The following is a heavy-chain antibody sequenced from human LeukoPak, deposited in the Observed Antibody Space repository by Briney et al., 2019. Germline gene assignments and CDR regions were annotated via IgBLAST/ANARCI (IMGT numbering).Heavy chain of an antibody. CDR1: GFTFSSYD. Sequence: GGSLRLSCAASGFTFSSYDMHWVRQATGKGLEWVSAIGTAGDTYCPGSVKGRFTISRENAKNSLYLQMNSLRAGDTAVYYCARGSGLTEFDYWGQGTLVTVSS. J-gene: IGHJ4*02. D-gene: IGHD3-10*01. CDR2: IGTAGDT. V-gene: IGHV3-13*01. CDR3: ARGSGLTEFDY.